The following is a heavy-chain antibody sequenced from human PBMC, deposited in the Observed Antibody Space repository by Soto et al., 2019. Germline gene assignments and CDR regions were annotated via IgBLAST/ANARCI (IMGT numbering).Heavy chain of an antibody. CDR3: ARHEYPRSGGMDV. J-gene: IGHJ6*02. V-gene: IGHV5-10-1*01. Sequence: GESLKISCKGSGYTFTNYWIIWARQMPGKGLEWMGTIDPSDSYTYYSPSFQGHVTISTANSITTSYLQWSNLKASDTAMYYCARHEYPRSGGMDVWGQGTTVTVSS. D-gene: IGHD3-10*01. CDR2: IDPSDSYT. CDR1: GYTFTNYW.